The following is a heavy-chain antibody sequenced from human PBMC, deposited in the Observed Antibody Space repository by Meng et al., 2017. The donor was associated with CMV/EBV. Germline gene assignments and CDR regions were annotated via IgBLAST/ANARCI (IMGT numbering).Heavy chain of an antibody. Sequence: GGSLRLSCVGSGFIFSDYYMSWIRQAPGKGLEIVSDISSSGASIYYADSVEGRFTISRDNARHSLYLQMNTLRAEDTAVYYCARDETATQSERSAYSPDAFDIWGQGTMVTVSS. CDR1: GFIFSDYY. CDR3: ARDETATQSERSAYSPDAFDI. J-gene: IGHJ3*02. D-gene: IGHD3-22*01. CDR2: ISSSGASI. V-gene: IGHV3-11*01.